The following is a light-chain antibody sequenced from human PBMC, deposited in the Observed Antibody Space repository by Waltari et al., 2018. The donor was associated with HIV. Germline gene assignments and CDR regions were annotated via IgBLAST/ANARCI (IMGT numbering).Light chain of an antibody. V-gene: IGLV3-21*02. Sequence: SYVLTQPPSVSVAPGQTARITCSGNNIGSKGVHWYQHKPGQAPVLVVHDDSDRPSGIPDQFSGSKSGSTATLSISGAEVGDEADYYCQVWESRIEHMVFGGG. CDR1: NIGSKG. CDR2: DDS. J-gene: IGLJ2*01. CDR3: QVWESRIEHMV.